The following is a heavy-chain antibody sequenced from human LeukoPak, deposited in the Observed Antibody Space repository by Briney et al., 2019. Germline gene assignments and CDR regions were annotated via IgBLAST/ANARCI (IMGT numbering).Heavy chain of an antibody. J-gene: IGHJ4*02. D-gene: IGHD3-10*01. Sequence: SETLSLTCAVYGGSFSGYYWSWIRQPPGKGLEWSGEINHRVSTNYNPSLKSRVTISVDTSKNKFPLKLSSVTAADTAVYYCARWVTYYYGSGSYYGPLFYYWGQGTLVTVSS. CDR2: INHRVST. CDR3: ARWVTYYYGSGSYYGPLFYY. V-gene: IGHV4-34*01. CDR1: GGSFSGYY.